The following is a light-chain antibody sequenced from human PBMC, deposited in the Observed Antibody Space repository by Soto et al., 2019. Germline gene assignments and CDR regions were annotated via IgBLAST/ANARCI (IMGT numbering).Light chain of an antibody. CDR3: QQRAKRPLT. Sequence: EIVLTQSPATLSLSPGGRATLSCRASQSVTRYLAWYQQKPGRAPRLLIYDASNRATGIPARFSGSGSGTEVYLTISSREPDDVAVYYCQQRAKRPLTFGQGTRLEIK. CDR2: DAS. V-gene: IGKV3-11*01. CDR1: QSVTRY. J-gene: IGKJ5*01.